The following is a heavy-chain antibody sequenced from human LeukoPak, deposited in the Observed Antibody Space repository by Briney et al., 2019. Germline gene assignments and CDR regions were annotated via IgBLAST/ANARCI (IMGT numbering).Heavy chain of an antibody. Sequence: ASVKVSCKTSGYSFTNYYIHWVRQAPGQGLEWMGIINPSGGSTSYAQKFQGRVTMTRDTSTSTVYMELSSLRSEDTAVYYCARDLCNDGVCYFDYWGQGTLVTVSS. V-gene: IGHV1-46*01. CDR2: INPSGGST. D-gene: IGHD2-8*01. CDR3: ARDLCNDGVCYFDY. J-gene: IGHJ4*02. CDR1: GYSFTNYY.